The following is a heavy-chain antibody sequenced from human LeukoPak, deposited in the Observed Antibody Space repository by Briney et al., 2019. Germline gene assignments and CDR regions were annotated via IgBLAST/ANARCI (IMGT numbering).Heavy chain of an antibody. CDR3: ARDQGGVGY. J-gene: IGHJ4*02. Sequence: PPGGSLRLSCAASGFTFSSYAMSWVRQAPGKGLEWVSYISSFSGTINYADSVKGRFTVSRDNAKNSLYLQMNSLRAEDTAVYYCARDQGGVGYWGQGTLVTVSS. V-gene: IGHV3-48*01. CDR2: ISSFSGTI. CDR1: GFTFSSYA. D-gene: IGHD3-16*01.